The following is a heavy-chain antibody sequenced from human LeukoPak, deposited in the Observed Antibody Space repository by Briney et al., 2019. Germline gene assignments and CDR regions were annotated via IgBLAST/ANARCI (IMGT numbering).Heavy chain of an antibody. CDR1: GGSINAYY. CDR3: ASATSRGYSYGPPGEFDY. CDR2: IYYSGST. Sequence: SETLSLTCTVSGGSINAYYWSWTRQHPGKGLEWIGYIYYSGSTYYNPSLKSRVTISVDTSKNQFSLKLSSVTAADTAVYYCASATSRGYSYGPPGEFDYWGQGTLVTVSS. D-gene: IGHD5-18*01. V-gene: IGHV4-59*06. J-gene: IGHJ4*02.